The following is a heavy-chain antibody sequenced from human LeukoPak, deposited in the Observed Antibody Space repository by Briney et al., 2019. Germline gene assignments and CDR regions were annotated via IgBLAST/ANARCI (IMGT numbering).Heavy chain of an antibody. CDR3: ARTYCSGGSTACSLDY. J-gene: IGHJ4*02. CDR2: INWDGSRT. CDR1: GFTFDDYS. V-gene: IGHV3-43*01. D-gene: IGHD2-15*01. Sequence: GGSLRLSCAASGFTFDDYSMHWVRQAPGKGLEWVALINWDGSRTFYADSVKGRFTISRDNAKNTLYLQMNSLRAEDTAVYYCARTYCSGGSTACSLDYWGQGTLVTVSS.